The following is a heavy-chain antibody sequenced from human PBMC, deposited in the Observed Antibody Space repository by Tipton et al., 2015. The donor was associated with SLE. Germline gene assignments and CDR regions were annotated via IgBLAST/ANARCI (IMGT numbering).Heavy chain of an antibody. CDR3: GRQEWVTKPNGVDP. V-gene: IGHV4-61*02. J-gene: IGHJ5*02. CDR1: GGSISSGSYY. D-gene: IGHD2-8*01. CDR2: IYSKGSS. Sequence: TLSLTCTVSGGSISSGSYYWSWIRQPAGKGLEWIGRIYSKGSSNYNPSLMGRVTISTDTSKNQFSLKLSSVTAADTAVYYCGRQEWVTKPNGVDPWGQGTLVTVSS.